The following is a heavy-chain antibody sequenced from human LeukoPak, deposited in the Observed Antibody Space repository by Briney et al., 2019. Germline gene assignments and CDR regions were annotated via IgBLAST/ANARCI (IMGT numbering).Heavy chain of an antibody. Sequence: GASVKVSCKASGDTFTSYYMHWVRQAPGQGLEWIGIINPSGGSTSYAQKFQGRVTMTRDMSTSTVYTELSSLRSEDPAVYYCARLNWNPGQGNDYWGQGTLVTVSS. J-gene: IGHJ4*02. CDR1: GDTFTSYY. V-gene: IGHV1-46*01. CDR2: INPSGGST. D-gene: IGHD1-1*01. CDR3: ARLNWNPGQGNDY.